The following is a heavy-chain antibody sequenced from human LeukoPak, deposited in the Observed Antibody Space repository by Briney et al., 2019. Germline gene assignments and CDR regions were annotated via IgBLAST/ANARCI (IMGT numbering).Heavy chain of an antibody. CDR1: GFTFSGHW. Sequence: GGSLRLSCAASGFTFSGHWMSWVRQAPGKGLEWVANINQGGSDKYYVDPVKGRLTISRDNANNLLYLQMNSLRGEDTAVYYCTRDRSRAEDDWGQGTLVTVSS. V-gene: IGHV3-7*01. J-gene: IGHJ4*02. D-gene: IGHD1-14*01. CDR2: INQGGSDK. CDR3: TRDRSRAEDD.